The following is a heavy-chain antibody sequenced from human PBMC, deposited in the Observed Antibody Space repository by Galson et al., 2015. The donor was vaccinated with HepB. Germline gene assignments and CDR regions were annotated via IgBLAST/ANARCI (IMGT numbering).Heavy chain of an antibody. CDR2: ISSSSSYI. Sequence: SLRLSCAASGFSFSTYSMNWVRQAPGKGLEWVSSISSSSSYIYYAESVQGRFTISRDNAKTSLYLQTNSLRADDTAVYYCARVPSERGWFDPWGQGTLVTVSS. CDR1: GFSFSTYS. CDR3: ARVPSERGWFDP. V-gene: IGHV3-21*01. J-gene: IGHJ5*02.